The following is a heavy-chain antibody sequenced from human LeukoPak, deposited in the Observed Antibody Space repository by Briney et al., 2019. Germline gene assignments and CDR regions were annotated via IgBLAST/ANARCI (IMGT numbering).Heavy chain of an antibody. CDR1: GDSVSTNSAA. V-gene: IGHV6-1*01. J-gene: IGHJ4*02. CDR3: ARVGGYSYVDY. Sequence: SQNLSLTCAISGDSVSTNSAAWTWIRQSPSRGLEWLGWTYYRSKWFNDYAVSVQSRITINPDTSKNQFSLQLNSVTPEDTAVYYCARVGGYSYVDYWGQGTLVTVSS. CDR2: TYYRSKWFN. D-gene: IGHD5-18*01.